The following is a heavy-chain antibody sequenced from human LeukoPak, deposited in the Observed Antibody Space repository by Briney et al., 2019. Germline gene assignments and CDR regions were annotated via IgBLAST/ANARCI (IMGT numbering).Heavy chain of an antibody. CDR2: IYTTGST. CDR3: ARVAAGKGYPFDY. D-gene: IGHD6-13*01. J-gene: IGHJ4*02. Sequence: SQTLSLTCTVSGGSISSGSYYWSWIRQPARRGLDWIGRIYTTGSTNYNPSLKSRVTISVDTSKNQFSLRLSSVTAADTAVYYCARVAAGKGYPFDYWGQGTLVTVSS. V-gene: IGHV4-61*02. CDR1: GGSISSGSYY.